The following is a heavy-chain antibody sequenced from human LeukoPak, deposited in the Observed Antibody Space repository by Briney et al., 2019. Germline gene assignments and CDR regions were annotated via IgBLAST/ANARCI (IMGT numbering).Heavy chain of an antibody. V-gene: IGHV3-21*01. D-gene: IGHD6-19*01. CDR2: ISSSSSYI. CDR1: GFTFSTYC. CDR3: ARGSSLIAVPSSTLVY. Sequence: PGGSLRLSCAASGFTFSTYCMNWVRQAPGKGLEWVSSISSSSSYIYYADSVKGRFTISRDNAKNSLYLQMNSLRAEDTAVYYCARGSSLIAVPSSTLVYWGQGTLVTVSS. J-gene: IGHJ4*02.